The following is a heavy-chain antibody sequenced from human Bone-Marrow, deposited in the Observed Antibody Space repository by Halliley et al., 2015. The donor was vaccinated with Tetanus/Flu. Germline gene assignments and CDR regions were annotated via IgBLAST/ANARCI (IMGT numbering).Heavy chain of an antibody. CDR2: IFYGGST. V-gene: IGHV4-59*01. CDR3: ARADYAANLYFDY. J-gene: IGHJ4*02. Sequence: LEGVGYIFYGGSTNYNPSLKSRVTISVDTSKNQFSLKLSSVTTADTAVYFCARADYAANLYFDYWGQGTLVTVSS. D-gene: IGHD4-17*01.